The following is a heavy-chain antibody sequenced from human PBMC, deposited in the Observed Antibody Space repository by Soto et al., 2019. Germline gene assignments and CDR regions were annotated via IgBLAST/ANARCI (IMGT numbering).Heavy chain of an antibody. CDR3: AREDSWSYHDVFDI. V-gene: IGHV3-48*02. D-gene: IGHD1-7*01. J-gene: IGHJ3*02. CDR1: GFTFSNYG. CDR2: ISSGSDAI. Sequence: GGSLRLSCAASGFTFSNYGMNWVRQDPGKGLEWISYISSGSDAIYYADSVKGRFTISRDNAKNSLYLQMNSLRDEDTAVYYCAREDSWSYHDVFDIWGQGTMVTVSS.